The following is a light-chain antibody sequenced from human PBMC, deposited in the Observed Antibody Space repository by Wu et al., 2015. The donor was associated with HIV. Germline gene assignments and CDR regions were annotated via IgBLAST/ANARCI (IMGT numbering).Light chain of an antibody. CDR3: QQYSSSPRT. CDR2: GAS. V-gene: IGKV3-20*01. Sequence: EIVMTQSPVTLSLSPGERATLSCRSSQSIGNKLAWYQQKPGHAPRLLMYGASSRATGVPDRFRGSGSGTDFTLTISRLEPEDFAVYFCQQYSSSPRTFGQGTKVEIK. J-gene: IGKJ1*01. CDR1: QSIGNK.